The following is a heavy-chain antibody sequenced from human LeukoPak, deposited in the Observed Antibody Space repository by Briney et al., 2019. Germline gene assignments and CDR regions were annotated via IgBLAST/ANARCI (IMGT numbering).Heavy chain of an antibody. CDR1: GFTFSSYW. D-gene: IGHD3-22*01. CDR2: IKLDGSEE. CDR3: ARLDYYDSSGRYYYGMDV. J-gene: IGHJ6*04. Sequence: GRSLRLSCAASGFTFSSYWMSWVRQAPGKGLEWVASIKLDGSEENYVDSVKGRFTISRDNAENSLYLQLNSLRAEDTAVFYCARLDYYDSSGRYYYGMDVWGEGTTVTVPS. V-gene: IGHV3-7*01.